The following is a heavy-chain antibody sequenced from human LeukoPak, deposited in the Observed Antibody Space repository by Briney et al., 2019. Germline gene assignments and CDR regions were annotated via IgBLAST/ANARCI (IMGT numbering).Heavy chain of an antibody. CDR1: GFTFTTYG. D-gene: IGHD1-14*01. V-gene: IGHV3-23*01. J-gene: IGHJ3*02. Sequence: GGTLRLSCAASGFTFTTYGMSWVRQAPGKGLEWVSGITAGGGERYYADSARGRFTISRDNSKNTLYLHMGSLSAEDTALYYCAKHTYHGNAFDIWGQGTMATVSS. CDR3: AKHTYHGNAFDI. CDR2: ITAGGGER.